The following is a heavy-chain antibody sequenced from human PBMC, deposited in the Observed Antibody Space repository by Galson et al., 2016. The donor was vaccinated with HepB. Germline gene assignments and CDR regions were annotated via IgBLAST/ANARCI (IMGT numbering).Heavy chain of an antibody. V-gene: IGHV3-23*01. CDR1: GFTFSNYA. J-gene: IGHJ4*02. D-gene: IGHD1-14*01. Sequence: LRLSCAASGFTFSNYAMSWVRQAPGKGLEWVSGISSSGDSTYYADSVKSRVAISRDNSKDTLYLEMNSLRDGDTAFYYCAKDTAPGHTYGYFDYWGQGILVSVSS. CDR2: ISSSGDST. CDR3: AKDTAPGHTYGYFDY.